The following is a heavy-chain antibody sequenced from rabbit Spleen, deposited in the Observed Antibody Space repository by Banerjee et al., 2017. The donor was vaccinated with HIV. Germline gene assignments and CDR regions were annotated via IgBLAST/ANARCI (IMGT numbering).Heavy chain of an antibody. J-gene: IGHJ3*01. V-gene: IGHV1S7*01. D-gene: IGHD4-1*01. CDR2: IDPIFGIA. Sequence: QLEESAGGLVQPGGSLKLSCKASGFTLSSFYMTWVRQAPGKGLEWIGDIDPIFGIAVYASWVNGRFTISSHNAQNTLYLQLNSLTAADTATYFCVREVAGRFGLWGQGTLVTVS. CDR3: VREVAGRFGL. CDR1: GFTLSSFY.